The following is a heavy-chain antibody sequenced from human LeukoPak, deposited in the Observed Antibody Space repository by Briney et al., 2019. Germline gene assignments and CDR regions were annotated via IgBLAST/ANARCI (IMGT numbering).Heavy chain of an antibody. V-gene: IGHV4-4*02. D-gene: IGHD2-15*01. CDR2: ICLDGRI. CDR3: ASQGGLRNDF. Sequence: SETLSLTCGVSGGSITSRDCWSWVRQPPGKGLEWIGEICLDGRIHYTPSLKSRISISIDRSKDQFSLSLISVAAADTAIYFCASQGGLRNDFWGQGTLVTVSS. J-gene: IGHJ4*02. CDR1: GGSITSRDC.